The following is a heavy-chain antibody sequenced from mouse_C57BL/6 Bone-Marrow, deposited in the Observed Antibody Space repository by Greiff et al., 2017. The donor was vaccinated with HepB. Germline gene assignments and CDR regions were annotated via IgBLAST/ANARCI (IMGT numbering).Heavy chain of an antibody. V-gene: IGHV1-80*01. D-gene: IGHD2-1*01. CDR3: ASPIYYGNLLFAY. CDR1: GYAFSSYW. J-gene: IGHJ3*01. CDR2: IYPGDGDT. Sequence: QVQLQQSGAELVKPGASVKISCKASGYAFSSYWMNWVKQRPGKGLEWIGQIYPGDGDTNYNGKFKGKATLTADKSSSTAYMQLSSLTSEDSAVYFCASPIYYGNLLFAYWGQGTLVTVSA.